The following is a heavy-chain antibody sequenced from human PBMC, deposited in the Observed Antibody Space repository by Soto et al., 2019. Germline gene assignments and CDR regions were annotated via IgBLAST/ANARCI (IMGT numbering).Heavy chain of an antibody. CDR1: GFTFSSYA. CDR2: ISGSGGST. V-gene: IGHV3-23*01. J-gene: IGHJ6*03. CDR3: AQFPITIFGVVIIPYYYYMDV. D-gene: IGHD3-3*01. Sequence: EVQLLESGGGLVQPGGSLRLSCAASGFTFSSYAMSWVRQAPGKGLEWDSAISGSGGSTYYADSVKGRFTISRDNSKNTLYLQMNSLRAEDTAVYYCAQFPITIFGVVIIPYYYYMDVWGKGTKVTVSS.